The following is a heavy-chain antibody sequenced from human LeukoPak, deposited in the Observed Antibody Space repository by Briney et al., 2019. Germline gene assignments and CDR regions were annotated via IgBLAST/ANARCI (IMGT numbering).Heavy chain of an antibody. J-gene: IGHJ4*02. CDR2: IRSKADGGTP. Sequence: GRSLRLSCAASGLSFSDAWMNWVRQAPGKGLEWVGHIRSKADGGTPDYIAPVKGRFTISRDNAKNTVYLQMNSLRAEDTAVYYCVSFYETYWGRGTLVTVSS. CDR1: GLSFSDAW. D-gene: IGHD2/OR15-2a*01. CDR3: VSFYETY. V-gene: IGHV3-15*07.